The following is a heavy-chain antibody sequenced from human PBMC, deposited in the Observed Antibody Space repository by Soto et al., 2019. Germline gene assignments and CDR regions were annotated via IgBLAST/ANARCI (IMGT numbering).Heavy chain of an antibody. Sequence: ESGGGVVQPGRSLRLSCAASGFLFSNYGMHWVRQAPGKGLEWVAVISYDGSNKYYSDSVKGRFTISRDNSKNTLYLQMNSLRAEDTAVYSCAKARGGLVWYGGDAFDIWGQGTMVTVSS. J-gene: IGHJ3*02. D-gene: IGHD3-10*01. CDR3: AKARGGLVWYGGDAFDI. V-gene: IGHV3-30*18. CDR2: ISYDGSNK. CDR1: GFLFSNYG.